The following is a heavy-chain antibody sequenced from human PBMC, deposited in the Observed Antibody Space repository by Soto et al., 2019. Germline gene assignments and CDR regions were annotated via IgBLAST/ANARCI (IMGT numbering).Heavy chain of an antibody. CDR3: ARASLEPTLRFFDS. Sequence: PSETLSLTCTVSGGSISSGDYYWSWIRQPPGKGLEWIGYIYYSGSTYYNPSLKSRVTISVDTSKNQFSLKLSSVTAADTAVYFCARASLEPTLRFFDSWGQGALVTVS. V-gene: IGHV4-30-4*01. J-gene: IGHJ4*02. CDR1: GGSISSGDYY. CDR2: IYYSGST. D-gene: IGHD1-1*01.